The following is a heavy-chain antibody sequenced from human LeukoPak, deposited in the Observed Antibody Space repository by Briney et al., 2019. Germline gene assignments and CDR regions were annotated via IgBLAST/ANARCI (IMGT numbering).Heavy chain of an antibody. J-gene: IGHJ4*02. CDR1: GFTFSSYS. V-gene: IGHV3-21*01. Sequence: PGGSLRLSCAASGFTFSSYSMNWVRQAPGKGLEWVSSISSSSSYIYYADSVKGRFTISRDNSKNTLYLQMNSLRAEDTAVYYCARDHEAAAGIFDYWGQGTLVTVSS. D-gene: IGHD6-13*01. CDR3: ARDHEAAAGIFDY. CDR2: ISSSSSYI.